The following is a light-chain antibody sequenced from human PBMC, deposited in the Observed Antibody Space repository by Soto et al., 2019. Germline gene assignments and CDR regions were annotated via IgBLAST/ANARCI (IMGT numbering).Light chain of an antibody. Sequence: SYELTQPLSVSVALGQTARITCGGNNIGSKNVHWYQQKPGQAPVLVIYRDVNRPSGIPERFSGSKSGNTASLTVSGLQAEDEADYYCSSFAGSNNFPYVFGTGTKLTVL. CDR1: NIGSKN. V-gene: IGLV3-9*01. CDR2: RDV. CDR3: SSFAGSNNFPYV. J-gene: IGLJ1*01.